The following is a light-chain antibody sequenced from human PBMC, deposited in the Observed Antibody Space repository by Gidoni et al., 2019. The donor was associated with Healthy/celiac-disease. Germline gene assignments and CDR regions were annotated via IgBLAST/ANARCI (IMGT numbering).Light chain of an antibody. V-gene: IGKV3D-20*01. CDR3: QQYGSSPGT. CDR1: QSVSSSY. Sequence: IVLPQSQATLSLSPGERATLSCGARQSVSSSYLAWYQQKPGLAPRLLIYDASSRATGIPDRFSGSGSGTDFTLTISRLEPEDFAVYYCQQYGSSPGTFGGGTKVEIK. CDR2: DAS. J-gene: IGKJ4*01.